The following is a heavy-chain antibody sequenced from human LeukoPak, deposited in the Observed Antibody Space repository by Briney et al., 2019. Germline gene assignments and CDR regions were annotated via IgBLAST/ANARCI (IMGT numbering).Heavy chain of an antibody. CDR3: ARVGGYSGNDFDY. CDR1: GFTFSSYA. CDR2: ISYDGSNK. Sequence: GGSLRLSCAASGFTFSSYAMHWVRQAPGKGLEWVAVISYDGSNKYYADSVKGRFTISRDNSKNTLYLQMNSLRAEDTAIYYCARVGGYSGNDFDYWGQGTLVTVSS. V-gene: IGHV3-30*14. D-gene: IGHD5-12*01. J-gene: IGHJ4*02.